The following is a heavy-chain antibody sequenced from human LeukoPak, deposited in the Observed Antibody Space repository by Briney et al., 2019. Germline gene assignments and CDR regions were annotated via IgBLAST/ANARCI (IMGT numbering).Heavy chain of an antibody. CDR2: IYYSGST. V-gene: IGHV4-59*01. CDR1: GGSISSYY. J-gene: IGHJ3*02. Sequence: PSETLSLTCTVSGGSISSYYWSWIRQPPGKRLEWIGYIYYSGSTNYNPSLKSRVTISVDTSKNQFSLKLSSVTAADTAVYYCARAGAYCGGDCWGAFDIWGQGTMVTVSS. CDR3: ARAGAYCGGDCWGAFDI. D-gene: IGHD2-21*02.